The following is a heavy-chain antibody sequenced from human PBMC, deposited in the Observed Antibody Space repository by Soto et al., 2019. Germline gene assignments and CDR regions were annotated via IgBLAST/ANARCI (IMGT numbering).Heavy chain of an antibody. Sequence: SQTLSLTCAISGDSVSSNSAAWNWIRQSPSRGLEWLGRTYYRSKWYNDYAVSVKSRITISPDTSKNQFSLQLNSVTPEDTAVYYCARVVGVKQQLVNQYYYYGMDVWGQGTTVTVCS. J-gene: IGHJ6*02. D-gene: IGHD6-13*01. CDR2: TYYRSKWYN. CDR3: ARVVGVKQQLVNQYYYYGMDV. V-gene: IGHV6-1*01. CDR1: GDSVSSNSAA.